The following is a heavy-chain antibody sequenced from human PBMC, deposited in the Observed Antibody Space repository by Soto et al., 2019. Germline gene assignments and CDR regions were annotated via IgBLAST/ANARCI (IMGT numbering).Heavy chain of an antibody. CDR3: ARVQFSSSARAFDC. CDR2: IYYSGST. V-gene: IGHV4-59*01. Sequence: PSETLSLTCTVSGGSISSYYWSWIRQPPGKGLEWIGYIYYSGSTNYNPSLKSRVTTSVDTSKNQFSLKLSSVTAADTAVYYCARVQFSSSARAFDCWGQGTLVTVSS. D-gene: IGHD6-6*01. CDR1: GGSISSYY. J-gene: IGHJ4*02.